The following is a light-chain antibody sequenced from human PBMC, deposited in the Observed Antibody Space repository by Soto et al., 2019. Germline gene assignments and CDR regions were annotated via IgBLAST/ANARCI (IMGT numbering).Light chain of an antibody. CDR1: SSDFGGYNY. CDR2: DVS. J-gene: IGLJ1*01. CDR3: SSYTSSSTLYV. V-gene: IGLV2-14*01. Sequence: QSALTQPASVSGSPGQSITISCTGTSSDFGGYNYVSWYQQHPGTAPKLMIYDVSNRPSGVSNRFSGSKSGNTASLTISGLQAEDEADYYCSSYTSSSTLYVFGTGTKVTVL.